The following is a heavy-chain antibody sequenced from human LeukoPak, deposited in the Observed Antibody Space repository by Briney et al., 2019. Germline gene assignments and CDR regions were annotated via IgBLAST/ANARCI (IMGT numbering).Heavy chain of an antibody. V-gene: IGHV3-74*01. J-gene: IGHJ4*02. CDR1: GFTFSNSW. Sequence: GGSLRLSCAASGFTFSNSWVHWVRQAPGKGLMWLSRINSDGSTIDYADSVKGRFTTSRDNAKNSLYLQMNSLRAEDTALYYCAKDRWRYSSSFLSFDYWGQGTLVTVSS. CDR3: AKDRWRYSSSFLSFDY. CDR2: INSDGSTI. D-gene: IGHD6-13*01.